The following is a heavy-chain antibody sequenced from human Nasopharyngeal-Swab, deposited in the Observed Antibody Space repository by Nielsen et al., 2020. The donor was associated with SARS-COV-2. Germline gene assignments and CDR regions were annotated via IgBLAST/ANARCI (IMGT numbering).Heavy chain of an antibody. CDR1: GYPFTTYF. CDR3: ATSQASNLDY. D-gene: IGHD2-8*01. J-gene: IGHJ4*02. V-gene: IGHV1-46*01. Sequence: ASVKVSCKVSGYPFTTYFIHWVRQAPAQGLEWMGIINPSTGATLYAQRSQGRVTMTTDTSTSTIYLDLSGLRPEDTAVYYCATSQASNLDYWGQGTLVTVSS. CDR2: INPSTGAT.